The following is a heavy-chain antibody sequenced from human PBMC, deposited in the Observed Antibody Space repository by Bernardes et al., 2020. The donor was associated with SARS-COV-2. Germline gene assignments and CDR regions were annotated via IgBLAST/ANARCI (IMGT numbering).Heavy chain of an antibody. J-gene: IGHJ6*02. V-gene: IGHV4-34*01. CDR2: INHSGST. Sequence: LSLTCAVYGGSFSGYYWSWIRQPPGKGLEWIGEINHSGSTNYNPSLKSRVTISVDTSKNQFSLKLSSVTAADTAVYYCAGGGYYGMDVWGQGTTVTVSS. CDR1: GGSFSGYY. CDR3: AGGGYYGMDV.